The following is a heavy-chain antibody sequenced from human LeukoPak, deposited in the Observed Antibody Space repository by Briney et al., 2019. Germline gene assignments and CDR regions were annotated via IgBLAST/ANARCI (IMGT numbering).Heavy chain of an antibody. J-gene: IGHJ4*02. CDR1: GFTFSSHS. D-gene: IGHD1-26*01. CDR3: ARDNPIVGATITLDY. CDR2: ISSSSSTI. Sequence: PGGSLRLSCAASGFTFSSHSMIWVRQAPGKGLEWISYISSSSSTIYYADSVKGRFTISRDNAKNSLYLQMNSLRDEDTAVYYCARDNPIVGATITLDYWGQGALVTVSS. V-gene: IGHV3-48*02.